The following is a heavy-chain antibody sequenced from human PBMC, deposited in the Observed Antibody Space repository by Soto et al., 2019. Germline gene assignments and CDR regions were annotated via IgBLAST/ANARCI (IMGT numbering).Heavy chain of an antibody. J-gene: IGHJ4*02. CDR2: IFYSGDT. D-gene: IGHD3-9*01. V-gene: IGHV4-59*11. Sequence: SETLSLTCSVSGDSLRNHYWSWVRQPPGSRLEWLGHIFYSGDTSSYNPSLKSRVSMSVDTSKNQFSLKLRSVSADDTAVYFCARVSYFRGFDWLFAFDSWGQGALVTVS. CDR3: ARVSYFRGFDWLFAFDS. CDR1: GDSLRNHY.